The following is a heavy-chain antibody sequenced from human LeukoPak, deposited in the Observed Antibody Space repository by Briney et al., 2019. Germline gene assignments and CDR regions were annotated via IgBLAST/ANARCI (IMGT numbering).Heavy chain of an antibody. CDR2: ISGSGDTT. CDR3: VKDRVGTWEPIDY. V-gene: IGHV3-23*01. J-gene: IGHJ4*02. Sequence: GGSLRLSCAASGFTFSSCVMSWVRQAPGKGLEWVSAISGSGDTTYYAESVRGRFTISRDISKNTLYLQMNSLRVEDTAVYYCVKDRVGTWEPIDYWGQGTLVTVSS. CDR1: GFTFSSCV. D-gene: IGHD1-26*01.